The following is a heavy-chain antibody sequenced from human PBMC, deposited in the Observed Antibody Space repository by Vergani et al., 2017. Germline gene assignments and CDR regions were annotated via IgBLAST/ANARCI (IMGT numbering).Heavy chain of an antibody. Sequence: EVQVVESGGGLVQPGRSLRLSCAASGFTFGNYAMHWVRQAPGKGLEWVSGISWNSRHIAYADAVKGRFTISRDNAKNSLHLQMNSLRAGDTALYYCAKDFPITGTLSALFGHWGQGTLVTVSS. CDR3: AKDFPITGTLSALFGH. V-gene: IGHV3-9*01. J-gene: IGHJ4*02. CDR2: ISWNSRHI. CDR1: GFTFGNYA. D-gene: IGHD1-14*01.